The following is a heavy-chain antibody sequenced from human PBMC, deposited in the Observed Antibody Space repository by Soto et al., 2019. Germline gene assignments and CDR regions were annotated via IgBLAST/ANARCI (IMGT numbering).Heavy chain of an antibody. D-gene: IGHD3-22*01. J-gene: IGHJ4*02. CDR2: IYSSGST. Sequence: SETLSLTCIVSVGSIRNYFWSWIRQPAGKGLEWIGRIYSSGSTNYNPSLKSRVTMSVDTSKKQLSLKLSSVTVADTAVYFCARENYFFDTDGYYYVFDYWGQGALVTVSS. CDR1: VGSIRNYF. V-gene: IGHV4-4*07. CDR3: ARENYFFDTDGYYYVFDY.